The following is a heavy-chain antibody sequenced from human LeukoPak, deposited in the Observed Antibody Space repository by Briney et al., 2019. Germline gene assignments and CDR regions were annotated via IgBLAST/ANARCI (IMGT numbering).Heavy chain of an antibody. J-gene: IGHJ6*03. CDR1: GYTFTSYG. CDR3: ARVDTLWFGELTSYYMDV. Sequence: GASVKVSCKASGYTFTSYGISWVRQAPGQGLEWMGWISAYNGNTNYAQKLQGRVTMTTDTSTSTAYMELRSLRSDDTAVYYCARVDTLWFGELTSYYMDVWGKGTTVTISS. D-gene: IGHD3-10*01. V-gene: IGHV1-18*01. CDR2: ISAYNGNT.